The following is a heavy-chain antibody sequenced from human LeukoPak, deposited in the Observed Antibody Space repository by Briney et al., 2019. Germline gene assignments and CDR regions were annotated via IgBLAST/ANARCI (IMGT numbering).Heavy chain of an antibody. CDR3: ATWAFYHNLDV. CDR1: GFTLSAFA. V-gene: IGHV3-43*02. CDR2: NKDGSNT. Sequence: GGSLRLSCAASGFTLSAFAMNWVRQAPGKGLEWVSLNKDGSNTYYADSVKGRFTISRDNSKDSLYLQMNSLRTEDSALYYCATWAFYHNLDVWGQGITVIVYS. D-gene: IGHD1-14*01. J-gene: IGHJ6*02.